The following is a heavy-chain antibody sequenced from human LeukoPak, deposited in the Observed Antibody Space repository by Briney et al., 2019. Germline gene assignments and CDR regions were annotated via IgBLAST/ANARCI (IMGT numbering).Heavy chain of an antibody. V-gene: IGHV1-58*02. CDR3: AASLAPGYGMDV. Sequence: ASVKVSCKASGFTFTSSAMQWVRQARGQRLEWIGWIVVGSGNTNCAQKFQERVTITRDMSTSTAYMELSSLRSEDTAVYYCAASLAPGYGMDVWGQGTTVTVSS. CDR2: IVVGSGNT. D-gene: IGHD3-10*01. J-gene: IGHJ6*02. CDR1: GFTFTSSA.